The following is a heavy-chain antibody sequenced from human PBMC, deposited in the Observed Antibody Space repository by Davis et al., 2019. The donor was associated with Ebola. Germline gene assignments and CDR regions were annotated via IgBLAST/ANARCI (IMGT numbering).Heavy chain of an antibody. Sequence: SETLSLTCTVSGGSISSRSYYWGWIRQPPGKGLEWIGSIYYTGSTYYNPSLKSRVTISVDTSKNQFSLKLSSVTAADTAVYYCARHQYVAATDFYHYYGMDVWGKGTTVTVSS. CDR2: IYYTGST. CDR3: ARHQYVAATDFYHYYGMDV. J-gene: IGHJ6*04. V-gene: IGHV4-39*01. D-gene: IGHD2-15*01. CDR1: GGSISSRSYY.